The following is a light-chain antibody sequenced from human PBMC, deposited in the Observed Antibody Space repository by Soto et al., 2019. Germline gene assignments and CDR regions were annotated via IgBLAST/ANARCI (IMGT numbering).Light chain of an antibody. V-gene: IGKV3-15*01. J-gene: IGKJ3*01. Sequence: EIVMTQSPATLSVSPGERATLSCRASQSVSGYVAWYQQKPGQAPRLLMYVTSTRATGIPARFIGSSSGTEFTPTIISLLFVDFAVYHWQHYLEWFPTFGPGMKGDLK. CDR2: VTS. CDR3: QHYLEWFPT. CDR1: QSVSGY.